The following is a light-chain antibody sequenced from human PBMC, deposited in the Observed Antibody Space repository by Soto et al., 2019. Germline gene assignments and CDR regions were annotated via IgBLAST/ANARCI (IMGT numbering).Light chain of an antibody. CDR1: ESVSSN. CDR3: QQYYSYPIT. J-gene: IGKJ5*01. CDR2: GAS. Sequence: EVVMTQSPATLSVSPGERATLSCRASESVSSNLAWYQQRPGQAPRLVIYGASTRATGIPARFSGGGSGTEFTLTISCLQSEDFATYYCQQYYSYPITFGQGTRLEIK. V-gene: IGKV3-15*01.